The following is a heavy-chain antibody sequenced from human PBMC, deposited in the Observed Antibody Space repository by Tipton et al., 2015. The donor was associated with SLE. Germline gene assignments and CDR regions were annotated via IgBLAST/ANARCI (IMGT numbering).Heavy chain of an antibody. V-gene: IGHV4-59*01. CDR2: IYYRGST. CDR1: GASISSYY. D-gene: IGHD4-11*01. J-gene: IGHJ6*03. Sequence: LRLSCTVSGASISSYYWNWIRKAPGKGLEWIGYIYYRGSTSYNPSLKSRVTISLDTSKNQFALRLSSVTAADTAVYYCARTGAYSNFYYYYYMDVWGEGTAVTVSS. CDR3: ARTGAYSNFYYYYYMDV.